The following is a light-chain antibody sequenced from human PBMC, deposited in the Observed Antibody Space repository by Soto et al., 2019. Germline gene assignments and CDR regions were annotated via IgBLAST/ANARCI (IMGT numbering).Light chain of an antibody. CDR3: GSYAGTKNFVV. Sequence: QSALTQPPSASGSPGQSVTISCTGTSSDIGVYDYVSWYQRHPGKAPKLVIYDVTERPSGVPDRFSGSKSGNTASLTVSGLQAEDEADYFCGSYAGTKNFVVFGGGTKLTVL. CDR2: DVT. CDR1: SSDIGVYDY. V-gene: IGLV2-8*01. J-gene: IGLJ2*01.